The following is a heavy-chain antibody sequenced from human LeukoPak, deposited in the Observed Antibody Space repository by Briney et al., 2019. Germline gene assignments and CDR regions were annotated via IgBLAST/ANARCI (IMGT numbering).Heavy chain of an antibody. V-gene: IGHV3-48*03. D-gene: IGHD6-13*01. CDR3: ARYGQQLVSDY. Sequence: GGALRLSCAASGFTFSNYEMYWVRQAPGKGLEWLSYISSSGSTLYYADSVKGRFTISRDNAKSSLYLQMNSLRAEDTAVYYCARYGQQLVSDYWGQGTLLTVSS. CDR1: GFTFSNYE. J-gene: IGHJ4*02. CDR2: ISSSGSTL.